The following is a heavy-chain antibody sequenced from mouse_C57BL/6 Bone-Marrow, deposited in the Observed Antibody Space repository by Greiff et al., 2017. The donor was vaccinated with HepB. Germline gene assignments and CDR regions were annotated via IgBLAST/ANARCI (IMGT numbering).Heavy chain of an antibody. Sequence: VQLQQSVAELVRPGASVKLSCTASGFNIKNTYMHWVKQRPEQGLEWIGRIDPANGNTKYATKFQGKATITADTSSNTAYLQLSSLTSEDTAIYYWARNYYGSSYEDYFDYWGQGTTLTVSS. J-gene: IGHJ2*01. V-gene: IGHV14-3*01. D-gene: IGHD1-1*01. CDR2: IDPANGNT. CDR1: GFNIKNTY. CDR3: ARNYYGSSYEDYFDY.